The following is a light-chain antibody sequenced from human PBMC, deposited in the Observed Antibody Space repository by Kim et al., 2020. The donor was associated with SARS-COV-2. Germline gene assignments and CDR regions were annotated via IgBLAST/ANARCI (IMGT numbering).Light chain of an antibody. J-gene: IGKJ5*01. CDR3: QQRSDWPIT. CDR2: RTS. Sequence: VSPGERATLSCRASQSLSSSLAWYQHKPGQAPRVLIYRTSNRATGIPTRFSGSGSGTDFTLTISSLDPEDFAVYYCQQRSDWPITFGQGTRLEIK. V-gene: IGKV3-11*01. CDR1: QSLSSS.